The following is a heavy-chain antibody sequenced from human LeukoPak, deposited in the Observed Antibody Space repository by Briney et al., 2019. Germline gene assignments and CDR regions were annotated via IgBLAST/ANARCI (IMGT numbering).Heavy chain of an antibody. D-gene: IGHD3-3*01. CDR3: AKEHDLWDEEGNWFDP. Sequence: GGSLRLSCTTSGFTFRTYSMSWVRQAPGKELEWVSAINDDTPYYADSVKGRFTVSRDNSKNTLYLQLNSLRAEDTAIYYCAKEHDLWDEEGNWFDPWGQGTLVTVSS. CDR2: INDDTP. CDR1: GFTFRTYS. V-gene: IGHV3-23*01. J-gene: IGHJ5*02.